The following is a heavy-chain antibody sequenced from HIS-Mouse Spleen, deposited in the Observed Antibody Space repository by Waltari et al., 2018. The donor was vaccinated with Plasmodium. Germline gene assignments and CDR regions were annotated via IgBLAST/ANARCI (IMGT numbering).Heavy chain of an antibody. CDR3: ATPRVGGSYFDY. CDR1: GFTVISNY. V-gene: IGHV3-66*01. D-gene: IGHD1-26*01. CDR2: IYSGGST. J-gene: IGHJ4*02. Sequence: EVQLVESGGGLVQPGGSLRLSCAASGFTVISNYMSWVRQAPGKGLEWVSVIYSGGSTYYADSVKGRFTISRDNSKNTLYLQMNSLRAEDTAVYYCATPRVGGSYFDYWGQGTLVTVSS.